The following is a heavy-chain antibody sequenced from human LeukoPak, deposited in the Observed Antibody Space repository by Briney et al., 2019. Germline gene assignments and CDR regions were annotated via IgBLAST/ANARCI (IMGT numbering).Heavy chain of an antibody. CDR3: ARGNPYYYDSSGHDY. J-gene: IGHJ4*02. V-gene: IGHV3-30-3*01. CDR1: GFTFSSYA. CDR2: ISYDGSNK. D-gene: IGHD3-22*01. Sequence: GRSLRLSCAASGFTFSSYAMHWVRQAPGKGLEWVAVISYDGSNKYYADSVKGRFTISRDNSKNTLYLQMNSLRAEDTAVYYCARGNPYYYDSSGHDYWGQGTLVTVSS.